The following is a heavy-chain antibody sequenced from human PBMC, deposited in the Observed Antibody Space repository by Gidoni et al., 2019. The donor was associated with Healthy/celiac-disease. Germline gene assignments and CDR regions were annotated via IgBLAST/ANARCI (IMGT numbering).Heavy chain of an antibody. J-gene: IGHJ4*02. V-gene: IGHV4-34*01. CDR3: ARPRYYGSGSYDY. Sequence: QVQLQPWGAGLLKPSETLSLTCAVYGGSFSGYYWSWIRQPPGKGLEWIGEINHSGSTNYNPSLKSRVTISVDTSKNQFSLKLSSVTAADTAVYYCARPRYYGSGSYDYWGQGTLVTVSS. CDR2: INHSGST. D-gene: IGHD3-10*01. CDR1: GGSFSGYY.